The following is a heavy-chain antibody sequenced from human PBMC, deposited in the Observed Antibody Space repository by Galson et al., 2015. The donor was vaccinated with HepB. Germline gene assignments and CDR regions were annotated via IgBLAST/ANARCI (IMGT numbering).Heavy chain of an antibody. CDR1: GFTFSNYG. V-gene: IGHV3-30*18. CDR2: ISYDGSNK. Sequence: SLRLSCAASGFTFSNYGMHWVRQAPGKGLEWVAVISYDGSNKYYADSVKGRFTISRDNSKNTLYLQMNSLRAEDTALYYCEKDPYLYSALAGPMAGCDYWGQGTLVTVSS. J-gene: IGHJ4*02. CDR3: EKDPYLYSALAGPMAGCDY. D-gene: IGHD3-10*01.